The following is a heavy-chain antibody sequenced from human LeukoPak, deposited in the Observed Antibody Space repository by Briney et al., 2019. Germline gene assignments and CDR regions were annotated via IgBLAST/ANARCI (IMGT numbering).Heavy chain of an antibody. CDR1: GYTFTGYY. CDR3: ARDLQWLVLDAAFDI. D-gene: IGHD6-19*01. V-gene: IGHV1-2*02. CDR2: INPNSGGT. Sequence: ASVKVSCKASGYTFTGYYMHWVRQAPGQGLEWMGWINPNSGGTNYAQKFQGRVTMTRDTSISTAYMELSRLRSDDTAVYYCARDLQWLVLDAAFDIWGQGTMVTVSS. J-gene: IGHJ3*02.